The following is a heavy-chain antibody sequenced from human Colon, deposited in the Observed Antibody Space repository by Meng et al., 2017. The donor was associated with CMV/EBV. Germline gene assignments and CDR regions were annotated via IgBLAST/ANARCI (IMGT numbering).Heavy chain of an antibody. D-gene: IGHD5-24*01. CDR1: GFTFSSYA. J-gene: IGHJ6*02. CDR3: ARDLRVARLQSHYYGMDV. Sequence: GGSLRLSCAASGFTFSSYAMSWVRQAPGKGLEWVSVIYSGGSTYYADSVKGRFTISRDNSKNTLYLQMNSLRAEDTAVYYCARDLRVARLQSHYYGMDVWGQGTTVTVSS. CDR2: IYSGGST. V-gene: IGHV3-53*01.